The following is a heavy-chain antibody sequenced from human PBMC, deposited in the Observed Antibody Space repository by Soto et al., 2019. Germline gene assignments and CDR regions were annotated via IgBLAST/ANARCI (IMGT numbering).Heavy chain of an antibody. CDR1: GLILRPCA. V-gene: IGHV3-23*01. CDR3: ATRHLCVCSGGTCNPFDF. D-gene: IGHD2-15*01. J-gene: IGHJ4*02. CDR2: ISVSGDYT. Sequence: GARRLSYGGSGLILRPCALNLGRQAPGKGLEWVSTISVSGDYTYYADSVKGRFTISRDNSKNKQYLQMTSLRAEDPAMYYCATRHLCVCSGGTCNPFDFSGQGALVTVSS.